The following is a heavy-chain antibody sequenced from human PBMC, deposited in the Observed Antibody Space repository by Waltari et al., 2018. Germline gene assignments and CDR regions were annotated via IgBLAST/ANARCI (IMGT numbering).Heavy chain of an antibody. D-gene: IGHD7-27*01. CDR1: RFTFSSYE. CDR3: ARELGIGFDY. J-gene: IGHJ4*02. V-gene: IGHV3-48*03. CDR2: ISSSGSTI. Sequence: EVQLVESGGGLVQHGGSLRLSCADSRFTFSSYELNWVRQAPGKWREWVSYISSSGSTIYYADSVKGRFTISRDNAKNSLYLQMNSLRAEDTAVYYCARELGIGFDYWGQGTLVTVSS.